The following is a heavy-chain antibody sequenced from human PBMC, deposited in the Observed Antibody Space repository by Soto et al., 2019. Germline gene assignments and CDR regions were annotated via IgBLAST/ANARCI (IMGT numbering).Heavy chain of an antibody. CDR3: ARARGDSYYYGADV. CDR2: ISSGSRYI. V-gene: IGHV3-21*06. Sequence: GSLRLSCEASAFTFSSYSMIWVRQAPGKGLEWVSAISSGSRYIHYADSAKGRFTISRDNAKNSLYLQMDSLRAEDTGLYYCARARGDSYYYGADVWGQGTTVTVSS. D-gene: IGHD4-17*01. CDR1: AFTFSSYS. J-gene: IGHJ6*02.